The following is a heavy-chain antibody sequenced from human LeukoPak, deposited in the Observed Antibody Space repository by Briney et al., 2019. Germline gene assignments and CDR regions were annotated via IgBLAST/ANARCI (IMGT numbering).Heavy chain of an antibody. Sequence: PSETLSLTCTVSGGSISSSSYYWGWIRQPPGKGLEWIGSIYYSGSTYYNPSLKSRVTISVDTSKNHFSLKLSSVTAADTAVYYCARQEDGDSSWFDPWGQGTLVTVSS. CDR3: ARQEDGDSSWFDP. CDR2: IYYSGST. CDR1: GGSISSSSYY. V-gene: IGHV4-39*01. D-gene: IGHD4-17*01. J-gene: IGHJ5*02.